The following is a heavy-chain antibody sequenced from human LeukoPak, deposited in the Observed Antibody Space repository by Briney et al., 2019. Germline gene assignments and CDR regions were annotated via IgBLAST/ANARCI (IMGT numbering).Heavy chain of an antibody. CDR1: GFTFSSYA. J-gene: IGHJ4*02. CDR3: AKDLGYDSSGND. V-gene: IGHV3-23*01. D-gene: IGHD3-22*01. CDR2: ISGSGGST. Sequence: GGSLRLSCAASGFTFSSYAMSWVRQAPGKGLEWVSAISGSGGSTYYAGSVKGRFTISRDNSKNTLYLQMNSLRAEDTAVYYCAKDLGYDSSGNDWGQGTLVTVSS.